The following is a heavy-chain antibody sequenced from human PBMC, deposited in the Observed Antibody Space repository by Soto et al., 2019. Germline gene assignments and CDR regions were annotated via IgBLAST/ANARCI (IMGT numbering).Heavy chain of an antibody. D-gene: IGHD3-3*01. CDR1: GFSFGSYA. V-gene: IGHV3-23*01. CDR3: ARWSYLDY. Sequence: GGSLRLSCAASGFSFGSYALIWVRQAPGKGLEWVSTISGSDGKTFYADSVKGRFSISRDTSQSTLYLQMNSLRADDTAMYYCARWSYLDYWGQGTRVTVS. CDR2: ISGSDGKT. J-gene: IGHJ4*02.